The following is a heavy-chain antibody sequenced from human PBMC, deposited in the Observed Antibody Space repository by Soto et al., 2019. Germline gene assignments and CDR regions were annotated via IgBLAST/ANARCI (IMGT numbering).Heavy chain of an antibody. J-gene: IGHJ4*02. CDR1: GGSISSGDYY. CDR2: IYYSGRT. V-gene: IGHV4-30-4*01. D-gene: IGHD4-17*01. Sequence: QVQLQESGPGLVKPSQTLSLTCTVSGGSISSGDYYWSWIRQPPGKGLEWIRYIYYSGRTHYNPSPKSRGTIAVDPSKDQFSLKLSSVTAADTAVYYCARRTLRPPYYFDFWGQGTLVTVSS. CDR3: ARRTLRPPYYFDF.